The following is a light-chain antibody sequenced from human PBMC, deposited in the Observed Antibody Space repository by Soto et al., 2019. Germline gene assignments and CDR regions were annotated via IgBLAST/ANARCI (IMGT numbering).Light chain of an antibody. CDR3: QQRQYWPPIT. Sequence: DIVMSQSPDSLAVSLGERATINCKSSRNILYSSNNKNYLAWYQQKPGQPPKLLIYWASTRESGVPDRFSGSGSGTDFTLTISSLEPEDFAIYYYQQRQYWPPITFGQGTRLEIK. V-gene: IGKV4-1*01. J-gene: IGKJ5*01. CDR2: WAS. CDR1: RNILYSSNNKNY.